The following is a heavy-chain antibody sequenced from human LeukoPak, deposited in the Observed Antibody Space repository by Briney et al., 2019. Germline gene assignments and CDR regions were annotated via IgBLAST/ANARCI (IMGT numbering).Heavy chain of an antibody. D-gene: IGHD2-2*01. J-gene: IGHJ5*02. CDR1: GFTFSDYY. CDR2: ISSSGSTI. CDR3: ARESLVVVPAAMYNWFDP. Sequence: GGSLGLSCAASGFTFSDYYMSWIRQAPGKGLEWVSYISSSGSTIYYADSVKGRFTISRDNAKNSLYLQMNSLRAEDTAVYYCARESLVVVPAAMYNWFDPWGQGTLVTVSS. V-gene: IGHV3-11*04.